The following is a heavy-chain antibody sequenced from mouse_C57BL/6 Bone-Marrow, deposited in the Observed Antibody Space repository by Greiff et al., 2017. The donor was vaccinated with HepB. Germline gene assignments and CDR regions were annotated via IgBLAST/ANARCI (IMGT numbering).Heavy chain of an antibody. J-gene: IGHJ4*01. V-gene: IGHV1-78*01. CDR3: ARPRLWFYYAMDY. CDR1: GYTFTEHT. Sequence: QVQLQQSDAELVKPGASVKISCKVSGYTFTEHTIHWMKQRPEQGLEWVGYIYPRDGSTKYNEKFKGKATLTADKSSSTAYMQLNSLTSEDSAVYFCARPRLWFYYAMDYWGQGTSVTVSS. CDR2: IYPRDGST. D-gene: IGHD2-2*01.